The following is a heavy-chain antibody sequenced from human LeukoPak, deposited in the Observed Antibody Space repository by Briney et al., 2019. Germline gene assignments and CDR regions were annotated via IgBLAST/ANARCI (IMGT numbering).Heavy chain of an antibody. J-gene: IGHJ4*02. V-gene: IGHV3-43*01. CDR2: ISWHGSTT. Sequence: TGGSPRLSCAASGFTFDDYTMHWVRRAPGKGLEWVSVISWHGSTTKYADSVRGRFTISRDNRKNSLSLQMNSLRPEDTALYYCAKDIGDSIGYNYFDSWGQGTLVTVSS. D-gene: IGHD3-22*01. CDR3: AKDIGDSIGYNYFDS. CDR1: GFTFDDYT.